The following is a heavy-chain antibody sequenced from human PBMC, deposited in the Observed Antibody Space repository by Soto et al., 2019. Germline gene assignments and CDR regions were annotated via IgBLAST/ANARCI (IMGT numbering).Heavy chain of an antibody. CDR3: TRASAVAGGSSNSLPNDY. CDR1: GYTFTDYY. J-gene: IGHJ4*02. V-gene: IGHV1-2*02. CDR2: INPSSGAT. D-gene: IGHD6-19*01. Sequence: ASVKVSCKASGYTFTDYYMHWVRQAPGQGLEWMGWINPSSGATSYAQNFQGRVTMTRDTSISTFYMELGRLSSDDTAIYYCTRASAVAGGSSNSLPNDYWGQGTLVTVSS.